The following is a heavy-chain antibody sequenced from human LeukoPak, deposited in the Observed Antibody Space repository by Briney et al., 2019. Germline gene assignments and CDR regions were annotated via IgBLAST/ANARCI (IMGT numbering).Heavy chain of an antibody. D-gene: IGHD1-14*01. CDR1: GGSISSGDYY. Sequence: PSETLSLTCTVSGGSISSGDYYWSWIRQPPGKGLEWIGYIYYSGSTYYNPSLKSRVTISVDTSKNQFFLKLSSVTAADTAVYYCARGRLEEPADYWGQGTLVTVSS. CDR2: IYYSGST. J-gene: IGHJ4*02. CDR3: ARGRLEEPADY. V-gene: IGHV4-30-4*01.